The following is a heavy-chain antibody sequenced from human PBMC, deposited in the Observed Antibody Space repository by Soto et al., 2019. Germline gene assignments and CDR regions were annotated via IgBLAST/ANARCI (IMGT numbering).Heavy chain of an antibody. CDR2: INPNSGDT. CDR1: GYTFNDCH. CDR3: ARRRLTTGTDYFDH. V-gene: IGHV1-2*02. D-gene: IGHD1-1*01. Sequence: ASVKVSCKTSGYTFNDCHLHCVRQAPGQGLEWMGSINPNSGDTDYAQRFQGRVTLTRDTSIRTVYMELSILRSDDTAVYYCARRRLTTGTDYFDHWGQGTLVTVSS. J-gene: IGHJ4*02.